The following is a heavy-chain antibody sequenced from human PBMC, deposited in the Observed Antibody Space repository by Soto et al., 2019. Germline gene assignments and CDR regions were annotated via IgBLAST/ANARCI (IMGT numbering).Heavy chain of an antibody. J-gene: IGHJ4*02. CDR3: LKDAPNGSIDD. D-gene: IGHD3-10*01. CDR1: GFRFEQYV. CDR2: VSPTGDTV. Sequence: VQVVAAGGGLVQPGRSLRLSCAVSGFRFEQYVRHYVRQGPGKGLECVSTVSPTGDTVAYADSVEGRFTVSRDNAKNSLYLEMNSLNGDDTAFYYCLKDAPNGSIDDWGQGTLVTVSS. V-gene: IGHV3-9*01.